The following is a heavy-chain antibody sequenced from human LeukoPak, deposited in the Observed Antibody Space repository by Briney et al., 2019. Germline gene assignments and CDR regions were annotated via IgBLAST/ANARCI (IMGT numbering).Heavy chain of an antibody. V-gene: IGHV4-30-2*01. CDR2: IFHSGHS. CDR1: GDSISRGDYS. D-gene: IGHD3-10*01. CDR3: ARELWFVNAPGSWFDP. Sequence: PSETLSLTCAPSGDSISRGDYSWSWIRQPSGKGLEWIGYIFHSGHSFYNPSLKSRITISVDKSKNQFSLRLTSVTAADTAVYYCARELWFVNAPGSWFDPWGQGTLVTVSS. J-gene: IGHJ5*02.